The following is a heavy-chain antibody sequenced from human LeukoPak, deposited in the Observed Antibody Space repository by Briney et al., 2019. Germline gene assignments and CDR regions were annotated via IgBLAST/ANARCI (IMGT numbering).Heavy chain of an antibody. Sequence: PSETLSLTCTVSGGSISSNSYYWGWIRQFPGKGLEWIGSINYSGSTYYSPSLKSRVTIYVDTSKNQFSLKLSSVTAADTAVYYCARYYDILTAYDYWAQGTLVTVSS. CDR1: GGSISSNSYY. V-gene: IGHV4-39*01. D-gene: IGHD3-9*01. CDR2: INYSGST. CDR3: ARYYDILTAYDY. J-gene: IGHJ4*02.